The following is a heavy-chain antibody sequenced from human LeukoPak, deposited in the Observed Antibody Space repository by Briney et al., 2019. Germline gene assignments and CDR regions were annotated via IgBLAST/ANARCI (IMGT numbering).Heavy chain of an antibody. CDR1: GYTFTSYG. CDR3: ARDGPRGYFQH. Sequence: ASVNVSCNTSGYTFTSYGISWVRQAPGQGLEYMGWINTYNGHTNYAQKLQGRVTVTTDTSTSTAYLELRSLRSDDTAVYYCARDGPRGYFQHWGQGTLITVSS. J-gene: IGHJ1*01. V-gene: IGHV1-18*01. D-gene: IGHD1-14*01. CDR2: INTYNGHT.